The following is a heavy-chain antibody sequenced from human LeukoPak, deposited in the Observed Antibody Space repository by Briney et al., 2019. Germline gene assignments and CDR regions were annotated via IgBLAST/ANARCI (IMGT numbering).Heavy chain of an antibody. V-gene: IGHV3-74*01. J-gene: IGHJ4*02. CDR1: GFTFRTYW. CDR3: VRDFYESSGPYYFGY. Sequence: GGSLRFSCAASGFTFRTYWMHWVRQDQVKELVWVSRINSDGSVTGYADSVKGRFTISRDNAKNTLFLQMSNLRAEDTAVYYCVRDFYESSGPYYFGYWGQGTLVTVSS. D-gene: IGHD3-22*01. CDR2: INSDGSVT.